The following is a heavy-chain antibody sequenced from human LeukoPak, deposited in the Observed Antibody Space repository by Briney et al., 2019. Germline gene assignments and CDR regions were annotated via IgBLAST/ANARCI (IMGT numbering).Heavy chain of an antibody. Sequence: GGSLRLSCAASGFTFSSYAMHWVRQAPGKGLEWVAVISYDGSNKYYADSVKGRFTISRDNSKNTLYLQMNSLRAEDTAVYYCARGVLARSYYYYGMDVWGQGTTVTVSS. V-gene: IGHV3-30-3*01. J-gene: IGHJ6*02. CDR3: ARGVLARSYYYYGMDV. CDR1: GFTFSSYA. D-gene: IGHD3-3*02. CDR2: ISYDGSNK.